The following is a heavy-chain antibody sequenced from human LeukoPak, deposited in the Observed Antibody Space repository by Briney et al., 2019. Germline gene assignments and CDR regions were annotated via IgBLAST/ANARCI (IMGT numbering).Heavy chain of an antibody. CDR1: GGSFSGYY. D-gene: IGHD3-16*01. J-gene: IGHJ3*02. CDR2: INHSGST. V-gene: IGHV4-34*01. Sequence: SETLSLTCAVYGGSFSGYYWSWIRQPPGKGLEWIGEINHSGSTNCNPSLKSRVTISVDTSKNQFSLKLSSVTAADTAVYYCARLTYYDYVWGSFNAFDIWGQGTMVTVSS. CDR3: ARLTYYDYVWGSFNAFDI.